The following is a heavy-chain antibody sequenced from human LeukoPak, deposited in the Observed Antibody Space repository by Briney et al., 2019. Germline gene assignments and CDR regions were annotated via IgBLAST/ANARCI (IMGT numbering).Heavy chain of an antibody. V-gene: IGHV4-4*07. J-gene: IGHJ4*02. CDR1: GGSISSYY. CDR3: ARHESLLLWFGELSPFLDY. D-gene: IGHD3-10*01. Sequence: SETLSLTCTVSGGSISSYYWSWIRQPAGKGLEWIGRSYTSGSTNYNPSLKSRVTMSVDTSKNQFSLKLSSVTAADTAVYYCARHESLLLWFGELSPFLDYWGQGTLVTVSS. CDR2: SYTSGST.